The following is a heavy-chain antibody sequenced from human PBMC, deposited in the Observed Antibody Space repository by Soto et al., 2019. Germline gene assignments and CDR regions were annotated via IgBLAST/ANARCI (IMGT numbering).Heavy chain of an antibody. D-gene: IGHD2-2*01. V-gene: IGHV3-21*01. CDR2: ISSSSSYI. J-gene: IGHJ6*03. CDR3: ARDPVVVVVVPFHYMDV. Sequence: EVQLVESGGGLVKPGGSLRLSCAASGFTFSSYSMNWVRQAPGKGLEWVSCISSSSSYIYYADSVKGRFTISRDNAKHSLYLQMNSLRAEDTAVYYCARDPVVVVVVPFHYMDVWGKGTTVTVSS. CDR1: GFTFSSYS.